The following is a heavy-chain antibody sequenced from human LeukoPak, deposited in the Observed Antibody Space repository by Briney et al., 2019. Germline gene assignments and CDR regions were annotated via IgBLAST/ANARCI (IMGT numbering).Heavy chain of an antibody. CDR3: ATLFIAARPGKFDY. D-gene: IGHD6-6*01. Sequence: SETLSLTCTVFGASISTHYWSWIRQSPGKGLEWIGYISYRGSTDYNPSLRSRVTLSVDTSTNQISLKLSSVTAADTAVYYCATLFIAARPGKFDYWGQGTLVTVSS. CDR2: ISYRGST. V-gene: IGHV4-59*11. J-gene: IGHJ4*02. CDR1: GASISTHY.